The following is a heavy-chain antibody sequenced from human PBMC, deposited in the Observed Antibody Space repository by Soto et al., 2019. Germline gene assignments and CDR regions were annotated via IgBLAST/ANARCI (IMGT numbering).Heavy chain of an antibody. CDR1: GGSIDSSNFY. J-gene: IGHJ4*02. Sequence: QLQLQESGPGLVKPSETLSLTCSVSGGSIDSSNFYWGWIRQPPGEGLEWIGSTYYRANTYYNSSLKSRVTISVYTSKNQCSLKLNSVTAADTAVYYCARHGAWAPLDYWGQGTLVTVSS. CDR3: ARHGAWAPLDY. CDR2: TYYRANT. D-gene: IGHD3-16*01. V-gene: IGHV4-39*01.